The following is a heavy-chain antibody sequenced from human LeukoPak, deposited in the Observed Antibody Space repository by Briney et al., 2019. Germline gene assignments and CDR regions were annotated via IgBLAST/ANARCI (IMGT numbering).Heavy chain of an antibody. V-gene: IGHV3-11*03. CDR2: ISSSSSYT. J-gene: IGHJ3*02. D-gene: IGHD4-17*01. CDR3: AKARLRNDAFDI. Sequence: PGGSLRLSCAASGFAFSDYYMNWIRQAPGKGLEWVSCISSSSSYTNYADSVKGRFTISRDNAKNSLYLQMNSLRAEDTAVYYCAKARLRNDAFDIWGQGTRVTVSS. CDR1: GFAFSDYY.